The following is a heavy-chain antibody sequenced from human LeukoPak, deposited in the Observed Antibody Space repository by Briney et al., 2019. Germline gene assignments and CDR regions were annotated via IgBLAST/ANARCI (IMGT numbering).Heavy chain of an antibody. D-gene: IGHD3-22*01. Sequence: GRSLRLSCAASGFTFSSYAMHWVRQAPGKGLEWVAVISYDGSNKYYADSVKGRFTISRDNANNSLYLQMNDLRADDTAVYYCARGDSSACPDYWGQGTLVTVSS. J-gene: IGHJ4*02. CDR3: ARGDSSACPDY. CDR2: ISYDGSNK. CDR1: GFTFSSYA. V-gene: IGHV3-30-3*01.